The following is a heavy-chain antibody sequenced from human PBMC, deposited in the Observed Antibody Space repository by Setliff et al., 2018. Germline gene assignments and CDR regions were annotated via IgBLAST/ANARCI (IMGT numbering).Heavy chain of an antibody. CDR1: GYTFTSYG. J-gene: IGHJ6*02. CDR3: ARVGVYYYDSSGYHRSPYYYYYGMDV. CDR2: ISAYNGNT. V-gene: IGHV1-18*01. D-gene: IGHD3-22*01. Sequence: ASVKVSCKASGYTFTSYGISWVRQAPGQGLEWMGWISAYNGNTNYAQKLQGRVTMTTDTYTSTAYMELRSLRSDDTAVYYCARVGVYYYDSSGYHRSPYYYYYGMDVWGQGTTVTVSS.